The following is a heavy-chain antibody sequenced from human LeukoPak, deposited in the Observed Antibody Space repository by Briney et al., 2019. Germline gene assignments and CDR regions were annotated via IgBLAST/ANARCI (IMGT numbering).Heavy chain of an antibody. CDR2: VYYGGST. J-gene: IGHJ4*02. V-gene: IGHV4-38-2*01. CDR1: GYSISTLAN. D-gene: IGHD6-13*01. Sequence: SETLSLTCAVSGYSISTLANCGWIRQSPGKGLEWIGSVYYGGSTYYNPSLKSRVTISVDTSKNQFYLNLTSVTAADTAVYYCASRGSIAAATLDWGQGTLVTVSS. CDR3: ASRGSIAAATLD.